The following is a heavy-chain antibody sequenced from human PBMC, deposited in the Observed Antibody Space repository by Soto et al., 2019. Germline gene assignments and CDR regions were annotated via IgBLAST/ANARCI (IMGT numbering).Heavy chain of an antibody. Sequence: GESLKISCKGSGYSFTSYWISWVRQMPGKGLEWMGRIDPSDSYTNYSPSFQGHVTISADKSISTAYLQWSSLKASDTAMYFCARTYCTTTACQAYGIDVWGQGATVTVSS. J-gene: IGHJ6*02. CDR1: GYSFTSYW. V-gene: IGHV5-10-1*01. CDR3: ARTYCTTTACQAYGIDV. CDR2: IDPSDSYT. D-gene: IGHD4-4*01.